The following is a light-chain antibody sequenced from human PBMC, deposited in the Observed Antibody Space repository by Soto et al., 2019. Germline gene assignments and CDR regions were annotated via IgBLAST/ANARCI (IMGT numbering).Light chain of an antibody. CDR3: SSYTSSSTLVV. Sequence: QSALTQPASVSGSPGQSITISCTGTSSDVGGYNYVSWYQQHPGKVLKLMIYDVTNRPSGVSNRFSGSKSGNTASLTISGLQAEDEADYYCSSYTSSSTLVVFGGGTHLTVL. CDR1: SSDVGGYNY. V-gene: IGLV2-14*01. CDR2: DVT. J-gene: IGLJ2*01.